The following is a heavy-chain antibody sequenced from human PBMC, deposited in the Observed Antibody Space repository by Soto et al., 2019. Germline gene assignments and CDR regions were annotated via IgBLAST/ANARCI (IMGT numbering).Heavy chain of an antibody. D-gene: IGHD2-8*01. Sequence: PSETLSLTCTVSGTSISSYYWSWIRQPPGKGLEWIANIHYSGTTNYNPSLASRVTLSVDTSKNQFSLKMTSVTAADRAMYFCARYNSYAIDYWGRGTLVTVSA. CDR1: GTSISSYY. CDR2: IHYSGTT. CDR3: ARYNSYAIDY. J-gene: IGHJ4*02. V-gene: IGHV4-59*01.